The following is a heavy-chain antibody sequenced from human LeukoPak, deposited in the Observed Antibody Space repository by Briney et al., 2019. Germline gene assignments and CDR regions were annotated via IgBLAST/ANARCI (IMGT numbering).Heavy chain of an antibody. J-gene: IGHJ4*02. CDR1: GGSFSGYY. Sequence: SETLSLTCAVYGGSFSGYYWSWIRQPPGKGLEWIGEINHSGSTNYNPSLKSRVTISVDTSKNQFSLKLSSMTAADTAVYYCATYIHYYDSSGYYYVDFDYWGQGTLVTVSS. CDR3: ATYIHYYDSSGYYYVDFDY. CDR2: INHSGST. V-gene: IGHV4-34*01. D-gene: IGHD3-22*01.